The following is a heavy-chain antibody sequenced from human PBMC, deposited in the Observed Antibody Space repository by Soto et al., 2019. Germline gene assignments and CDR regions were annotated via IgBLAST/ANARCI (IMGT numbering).Heavy chain of an antibody. V-gene: IGHV3-23*01. CDR2: ISGGGNDA. J-gene: IGHJ4*02. CDR1: RFTFSSYA. CDR3: ARVAY. Sequence: EVQLLESGGGLVQPGGSLVLSCAASRFTFSSYAMSWVRQAPGKGLEWVSSISGGGNDAYYADSVKGRFTISRDNSQNTLYLQMSSLRADDTAVYYCARVAYWGQGTLVTVSS.